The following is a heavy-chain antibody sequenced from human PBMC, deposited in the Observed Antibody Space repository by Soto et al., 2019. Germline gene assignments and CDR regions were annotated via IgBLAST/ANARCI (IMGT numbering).Heavy chain of an antibody. D-gene: IGHD1-26*01. CDR2: ISAYNGNT. J-gene: IGHJ4*02. V-gene: IGHV1-18*01. Sequence: QVQLVQSGAEVKKPGASVKVSCKASGYTFTSYGITWVRQAPGQGLEWMGWISAYNGNTNSAQKLQGRVTMTTDTATRIAYMELARLRSDTTAAPDCARDAGASLNDNWGQGTLVTVSS. CDR3: ARDAGASLNDN. CDR1: GYTFTSYG.